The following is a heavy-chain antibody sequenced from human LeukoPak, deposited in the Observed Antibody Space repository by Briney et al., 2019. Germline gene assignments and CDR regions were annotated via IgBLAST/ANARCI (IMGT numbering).Heavy chain of an antibody. CDR3: AREVVAAPYCFDY. J-gene: IGHJ4*02. CDR2: IWYDGSNK. Sequence: PGGSLRLSCAASGFTFSSYGMHWVRQAPAKGLEWVAVIWYDGSNKYYADSVKGRFTISRDNSKNTLYLQMNSLRAEDTAVYYCAREVVAAPYCFDYWGQGTLVTVSS. CDR1: GFTFSSYG. V-gene: IGHV3-33*01. D-gene: IGHD2-15*01.